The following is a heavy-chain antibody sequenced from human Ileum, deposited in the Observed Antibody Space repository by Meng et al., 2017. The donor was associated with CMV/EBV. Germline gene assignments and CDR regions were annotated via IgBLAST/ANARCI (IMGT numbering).Heavy chain of an antibody. D-gene: IGHD2-2*01. J-gene: IGHJ4*02. Sequence: QVPLPQTGPGLGKPSQTLALTRAISGDSVSSKSVTWNWIRQSPSEGLEWLGRTYYRSKWYNDYAVSVKSRITINPDTSRNHFFLQLSSVSPEDTAVYYCARNIFEDQMLPFDYWGQGTLVTVSS. CDR1: GDSVSSKSVT. V-gene: IGHV6-1*01. CDR2: TYYRSKWYN. CDR3: ARNIFEDQMLPFDY.